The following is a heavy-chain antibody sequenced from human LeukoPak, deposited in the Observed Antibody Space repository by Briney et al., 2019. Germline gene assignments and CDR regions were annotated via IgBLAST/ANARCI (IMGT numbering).Heavy chain of an antibody. CDR2: INHSGST. Sequence: SETLSLTCAVYGGSFSGYYWSWIRQPPGKGLEWIGEINHSGSTNYNPSLKSRVTISVDTSKNQFSLKLSSVTAADTAVYYCARRPLGYCSSTSCYYFDYWGQGTLVT. CDR1: GGSFSGYY. J-gene: IGHJ4*02. V-gene: IGHV4-34*01. D-gene: IGHD2-2*01. CDR3: ARRPLGYCSSTSCYYFDY.